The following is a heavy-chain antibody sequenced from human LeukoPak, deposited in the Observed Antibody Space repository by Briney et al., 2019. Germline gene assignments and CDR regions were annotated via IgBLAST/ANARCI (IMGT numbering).Heavy chain of an antibody. J-gene: IGHJ4*02. CDR3: AKDDRGNEAPFDY. Sequence: GGSLRLSCAASGFTFSNYDMHWVRQAPGKGLEWVAVISYDGTNKYYADSVKGRFTISRDNSKNTLHIQMNSLRAEDTAVYYCAKDDRGNEAPFDYWGQGTLVTVSS. CDR2: ISYDGTNK. V-gene: IGHV3-30*18. CDR1: GFTFSNYD.